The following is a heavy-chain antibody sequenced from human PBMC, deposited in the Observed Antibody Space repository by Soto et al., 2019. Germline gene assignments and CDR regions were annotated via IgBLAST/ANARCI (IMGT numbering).Heavy chain of an antibody. CDR2: ISSSSSTK. CDR1: GFTFSSYA. V-gene: IGHV3-48*02. CDR3: ARALWYRSGWYYFDY. J-gene: IGHJ4*02. D-gene: IGHD6-19*01. Sequence: PGGSLKLSCAASGFTFSSYAMNWVRQAPGKGLEWVSHISSSSSTKYYADSVKGRLTISRDNAKNSLYLHMNSLRDEDTAVYYCARALWYRSGWYYFDYWGQGT.